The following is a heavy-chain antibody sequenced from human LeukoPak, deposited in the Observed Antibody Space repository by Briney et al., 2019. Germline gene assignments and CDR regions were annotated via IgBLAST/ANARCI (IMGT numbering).Heavy chain of an antibody. J-gene: IGHJ3*02. Sequence: SETLSLTCTVSGGSISSYYWSWIRQPPGKGLEWIGSIYYSGSTYYNPSLKSRVTISVDTSKNQFSLKLSSVTAADTAVYYCARRYYDFWSGPSGGAFDIWGQGTMVTVSS. D-gene: IGHD3-3*01. CDR1: GGSISSYY. CDR2: IYYSGST. V-gene: IGHV4-39*07. CDR3: ARRYYDFWSGPSGGAFDI.